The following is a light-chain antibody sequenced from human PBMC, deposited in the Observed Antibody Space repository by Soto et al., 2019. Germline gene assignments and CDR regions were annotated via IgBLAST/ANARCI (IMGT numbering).Light chain of an antibody. CDR1: SSDIGNYNY. J-gene: IGLJ1*01. Sequence: QSALTQPASVSGSPGQSITISCTGTSSDIGNYNYVSWYQQDPGKAPKLMIYDVSNRPSGVSNRFSGSKSGITASLTISGLQAEDEADYYCSSYTSSNTYVFGTGTKVTVL. V-gene: IGLV2-14*01. CDR3: SSYTSSNTYV. CDR2: DVS.